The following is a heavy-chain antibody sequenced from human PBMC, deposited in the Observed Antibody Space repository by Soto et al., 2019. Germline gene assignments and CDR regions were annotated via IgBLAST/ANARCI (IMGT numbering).Heavy chain of an antibody. CDR3: ARGITMVRGVNPMGLDP. J-gene: IGHJ5*02. D-gene: IGHD3-10*01. CDR2: ISAYNGNT. Sequence: ASVKVSCKASGYTFTSYGISWVRQAPGQGLEWMGWISAYNGNTNYAQKLQGRVTMTTDTSTSTAYMELRSLRSDDTAVYYCARGITMVRGVNPMGLDPWGQGTLVTVSS. V-gene: IGHV1-18*01. CDR1: GYTFTSYG.